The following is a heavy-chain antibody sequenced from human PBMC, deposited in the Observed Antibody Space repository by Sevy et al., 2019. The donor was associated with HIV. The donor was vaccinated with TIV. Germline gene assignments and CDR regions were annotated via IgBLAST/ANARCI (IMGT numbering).Heavy chain of an antibody. CDR2: ISSSGST. D-gene: IGHD1-1*01. CDR1: GGARNLYF. Sequence: SETLSLTCTVSGGARNLYFWSWIRQPPGKGLEWIGYISSSGSTNYNPSLKSRVTISLSTSGNQFSLKLRSMTAADTAVYYCARESIGSTGDFDFWGQGTLVTVSS. J-gene: IGHJ4*02. V-gene: IGHV4-4*08. CDR3: ARESIGSTGDFDF.